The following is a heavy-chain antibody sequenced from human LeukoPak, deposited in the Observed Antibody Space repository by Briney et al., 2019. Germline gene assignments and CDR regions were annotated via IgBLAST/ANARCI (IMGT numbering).Heavy chain of an antibody. J-gene: IGHJ4*02. CDR2: IYTSGST. V-gene: IGHV4-61*02. CDR1: GGSISSGGYY. CDR3: ASSNAVRADDY. Sequence: PSQTLSLTCTVSGGSISSGGYYWSWIRQPAGKGLEWIGRIYTSGSTNYNPSLKSRVTISVDTSKNQFSLKLSSVTAADTAVYYCASSNAVRADDYWGQGTLVTVSS. D-gene: IGHD4-11*01.